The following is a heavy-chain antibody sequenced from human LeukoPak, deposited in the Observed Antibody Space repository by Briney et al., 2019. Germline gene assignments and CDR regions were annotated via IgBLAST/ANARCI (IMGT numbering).Heavy chain of an antibody. D-gene: IGHD1-26*01. CDR1: GFTFTGPS. V-gene: IGHV3-30*04. Sequence: GGSLRLSCVGSGFTFTGPSMHWVRQAPGKGLEWVAVVANDEKTIFYADSVKGRFTISRDNSKNTLYLQMNGLRDEDTAVYYCAKERQAGGTPFDYWGQGSLVTVSS. J-gene: IGHJ4*02. CDR2: VANDEKTI. CDR3: AKERQAGGTPFDY.